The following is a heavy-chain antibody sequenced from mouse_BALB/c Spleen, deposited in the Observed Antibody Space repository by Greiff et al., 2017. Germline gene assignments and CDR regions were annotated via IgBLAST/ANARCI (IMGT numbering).Heavy chain of an antibody. J-gene: IGHJ2*01. D-gene: IGHD1-1*01. Sequence: VQLKESGPGLVKPSQSLSLTCTVTGYSITSDYAWNWIRQFPGNKLEWMGYISYSGSTSYNPSLKSRISITRDTSKNQFFLQLNSVTTEDTATYYCARNYYGSSYGIDYWGQGTTLTVSS. CDR1: GYSITSDYA. CDR2: ISYSGST. V-gene: IGHV3-2*02. CDR3: ARNYYGSSYGIDY.